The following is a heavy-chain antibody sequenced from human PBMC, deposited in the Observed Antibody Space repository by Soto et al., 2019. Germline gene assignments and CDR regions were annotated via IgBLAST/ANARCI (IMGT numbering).Heavy chain of an antibody. CDR3: ARRCSGGSSYEVYFDS. D-gene: IGHD2-15*01. J-gene: IGHJ4*02. CDR1: GGSISSGDYY. Sequence: QVQLQESGPGLVKPSQTLSLTCTVSGGSISSGDYYWSWIRQPPGKGLEWIGYIYYSGSTYYNPSLKRRATMSVYTAKIQFCLKMSSLTAADTAVYYCARRCSGGSSYEVYFDSWGQGTLVTVSS. V-gene: IGHV4-30-4*01. CDR2: IYYSGST.